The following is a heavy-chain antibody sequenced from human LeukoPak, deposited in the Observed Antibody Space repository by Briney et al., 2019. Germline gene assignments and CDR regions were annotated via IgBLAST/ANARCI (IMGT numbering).Heavy chain of an antibody. V-gene: IGHV4-59*01. J-gene: IGHJ5*02. CDR1: GGSISSYY. CDR3: ARVRGYCSSTSCNNWFDP. D-gene: IGHD2-2*01. Sequence: SETLSLTCTVSGGSISSYYWSWIRQPPGKGLEWIGYIYYSGSTNYNPSLKSRVTISVDTSKNQFSLKLSSVTAADTAVSYCARVRGYCSSTSCNNWFDPWGQGTLVTVSS. CDR2: IYYSGST.